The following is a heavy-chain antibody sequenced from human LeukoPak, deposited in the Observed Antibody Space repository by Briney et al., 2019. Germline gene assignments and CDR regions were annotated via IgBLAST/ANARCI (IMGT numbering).Heavy chain of an antibody. CDR2: TSYDESNK. Sequence: GGSLRLSCAASGFTFSAYAMHWVRQAPGKGLEWVALTSYDESNKRYADSVKGRFTISRDNSRNTLYLQMNSLSVEDTAVYYCARDLPPLDYWGQGILVTVSS. CDR1: GFTFSAYA. V-gene: IGHV3-30-3*01. J-gene: IGHJ4*02. CDR3: ARDLPPLDY.